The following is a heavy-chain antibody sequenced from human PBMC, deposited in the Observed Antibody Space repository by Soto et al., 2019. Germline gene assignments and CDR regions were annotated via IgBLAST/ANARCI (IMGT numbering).Heavy chain of an antibody. Sequence: TLSLTCTVSGGSTSSGDYYWSWIRQPPGKGLEWIGYIYYSGSTYYNPSLKSRVTISVDTSKNQFSLKLSSVTAADTALYYCSRGGGSLPTSDWGQGTLVTVSS. CDR2: IYYSGST. D-gene: IGHD2-15*01. V-gene: IGHV4-30-4*01. CDR1: GGSTSSGDYY. CDR3: SRGGGSLPTSD. J-gene: IGHJ4*02.